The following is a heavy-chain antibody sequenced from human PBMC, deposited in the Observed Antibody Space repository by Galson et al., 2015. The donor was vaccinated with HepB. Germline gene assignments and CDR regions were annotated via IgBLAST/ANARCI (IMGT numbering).Heavy chain of an antibody. D-gene: IGHD6-6*01. V-gene: IGHV3-48*02. CDR1: GFTFSSYS. CDR2: ISSSSSTI. Sequence: SLRLSCAASGFTFSSYSMNWVRQAPGKGLEWVSYISSSSSTIYYADSVKGRFTISRDNAKNSLYLQMNSLRDEDTAVYYCARDHPPLSIAARLGGGGSSSADYWGQGTLVTVSS. CDR3: ARDHPPLSIAARLGGGGSSSADY. J-gene: IGHJ4*02.